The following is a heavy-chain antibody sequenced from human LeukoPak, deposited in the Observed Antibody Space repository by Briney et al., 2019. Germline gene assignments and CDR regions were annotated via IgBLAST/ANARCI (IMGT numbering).Heavy chain of an antibody. J-gene: IGHJ5*02. V-gene: IGHV1-18*01. D-gene: IGHD3-3*01. CDR3: AREGLRSGYSRLDP. CDR1: GYTFTSYG. Sequence: ASVKVSCKASGYTFTSYGISWVRQAPGQGLEWMGWTSAYNGNTNYAQKLQGRVTMTTDTSTSTAYIELRSLRSDDTAVYYCAREGLRSGYSRLDPWGQGTLVTVPS. CDR2: TSAYNGNT.